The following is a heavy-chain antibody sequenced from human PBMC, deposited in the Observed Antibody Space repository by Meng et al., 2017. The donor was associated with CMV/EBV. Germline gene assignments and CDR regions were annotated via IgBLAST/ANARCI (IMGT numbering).Heavy chain of an antibody. CDR2: INSDGSST. V-gene: IGHV3-74*01. Sequence: GESLKISCAASGFTFSSYWMHWVRQAPGKGLVWVSRINSDGSSTSYADSVKGRFTISRDNAKNTLYLQMNSLRAEDTAVYYCAREDDFWSQGVDVWGQGTTVTVSS. CDR1: GFTFSSYW. CDR3: AREDDFWSQGVDV. D-gene: IGHD3-3*01. J-gene: IGHJ6*02.